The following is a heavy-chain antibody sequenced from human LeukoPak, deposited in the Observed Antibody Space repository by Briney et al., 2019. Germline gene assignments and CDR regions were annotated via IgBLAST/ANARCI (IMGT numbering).Heavy chain of an antibody. J-gene: IGHJ4*02. CDR2: IYSGGSA. V-gene: IGHV3-66*01. D-gene: IGHD6-13*01. CDR1: GFTVSSNY. Sequence: GGSLRLSCAAPGFTVSSNYMSWIRQAPGKGLEWVSVIYSGGSAYYADSVKGRFTISRDNSKNTLYLQMNSLRAEDTAVYYCGASSSWSEFDYWGQGTLVTVSS. CDR3: GASSSWSEFDY.